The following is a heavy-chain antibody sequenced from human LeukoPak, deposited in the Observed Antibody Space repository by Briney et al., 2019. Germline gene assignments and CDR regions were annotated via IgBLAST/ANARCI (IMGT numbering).Heavy chain of an antibody. Sequence: GGSLRLSCAASGFTFSSYSMNWVRQAPGKGLEWVSYISSSSSTIYYAASVKGRFTISRDNAKNSLYLQMNSLRAEDTAVYYCAAFYGSGASPNAFDIWGQGTMVTVSS. V-gene: IGHV3-48*04. CDR3: AAFYGSGASPNAFDI. CDR1: GFTFSSYS. D-gene: IGHD3-10*01. CDR2: ISSSSSTI. J-gene: IGHJ3*02.